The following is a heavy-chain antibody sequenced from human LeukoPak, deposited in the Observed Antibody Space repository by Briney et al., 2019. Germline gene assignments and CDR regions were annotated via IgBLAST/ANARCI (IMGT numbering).Heavy chain of an antibody. J-gene: IGHJ6*03. CDR1: GFTVSNSY. Sequence: GGSLRLSCAASGFTVSNSYMSWVRQAPGKGLEWVSVIYSGGTTYYADSLKDRLTISRDNSKNTLYLQKNSLRVEETAVYYCARSSGYYYMDVWGKGTMVTISS. CDR2: IYSGGTT. D-gene: IGHD3-10*01. V-gene: IGHV3-66*01. CDR3: ARSSGYYYMDV.